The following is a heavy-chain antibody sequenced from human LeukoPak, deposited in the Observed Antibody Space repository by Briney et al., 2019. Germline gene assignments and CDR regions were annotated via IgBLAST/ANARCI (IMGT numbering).Heavy chain of an antibody. J-gene: IGHJ2*01. CDR3: ARDWIQLWLGKYWYFDL. CDR2: ISSSSSTI. CDR1: GFTFSSYW. V-gene: IGHV3-48*01. Sequence: PGGSLRLSCAASGFTFSSYWMSWVRQAPGKGLEWVSYISSSSSTIYYADSVKGRFTISRGNAKNSLYLQMNSLRAEDTAVYYCARDWIQLWLGKYWYFDLWGRGTLVTVSS. D-gene: IGHD5-18*01.